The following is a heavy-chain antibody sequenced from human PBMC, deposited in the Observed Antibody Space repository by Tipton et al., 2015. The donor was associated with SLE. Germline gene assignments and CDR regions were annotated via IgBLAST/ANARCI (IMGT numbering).Heavy chain of an antibody. CDR2: IYYSGST. CDR3: ARGGTTVTKGYFDL. V-gene: IGHV4-39*07. CDR1: GGSISSSSYY. Sequence: TLSLTCTVSGGSISSSSYYWGWIRQPPGKGLEWIGSIYYSGSTYYNPSLKSRVTISVDTSKNQFSLKLSSVTAADTAVYYCARGGTTVTKGYFDLWGRGTLVTVSS. D-gene: IGHD4-17*01. J-gene: IGHJ2*01.